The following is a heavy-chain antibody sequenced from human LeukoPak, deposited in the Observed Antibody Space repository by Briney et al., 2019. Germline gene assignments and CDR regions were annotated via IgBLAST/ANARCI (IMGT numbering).Heavy chain of an antibody. D-gene: IGHD6-13*01. CDR2: IYHSGST. Sequence: SETLSLTCAVSGGSISSSNWWSWVRQPPGKGLEWIGEIYHSGSTNYNPSLKSRVTISVDKSKNQFSLKLSSVTAADTAVHYCARNPHAYSSSWFDYWGQGTLVTVSS. CDR3: ARNPHAYSSSWFDY. J-gene: IGHJ4*02. V-gene: IGHV4-4*02. CDR1: GGSISSSNW.